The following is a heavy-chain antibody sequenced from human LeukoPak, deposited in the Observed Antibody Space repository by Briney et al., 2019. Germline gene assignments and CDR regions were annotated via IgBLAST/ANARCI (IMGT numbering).Heavy chain of an antibody. J-gene: IGHJ4*02. CDR3: ASGRIAVAGTKNYFDY. Sequence: SETLSLTCTVSGGSISSYYWSWIRQPPGKGLEWIGYIYYSGSTNYNPSLKSRVTISVDTSKNQFSLKLSSVTAADTAVYYCASGRIAVAGTKNYFDYWGQGTLVTVSS. CDR2: IYYSGST. D-gene: IGHD6-19*01. V-gene: IGHV4-59*01. CDR1: GGSISSYY.